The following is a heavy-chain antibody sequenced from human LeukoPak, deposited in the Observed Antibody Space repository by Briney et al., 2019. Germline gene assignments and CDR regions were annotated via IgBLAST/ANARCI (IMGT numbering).Heavy chain of an antibody. J-gene: IGHJ4*02. CDR1: GYTLTELS. V-gene: IGHV1-24*01. Sequence: ASVKVSCKVSGYTLTELSMHWVRQAPGKGLEWMGGFDPEDGETIYAQKFQGRVTMTRDTSTSTVYMELSSLRSEDTAVYYCARQTGYGYFDYWGQGTLVTVSS. CDR2: FDPEDGET. D-gene: IGHD1-14*01. CDR3: ARQTGYGYFDY.